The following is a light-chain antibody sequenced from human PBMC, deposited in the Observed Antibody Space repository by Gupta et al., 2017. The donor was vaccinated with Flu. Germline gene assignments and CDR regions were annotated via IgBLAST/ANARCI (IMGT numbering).Light chain of an antibody. CDR1: NIGTKS. V-gene: IGLV3-21*02. CDR3: QVWGSSNDHHYV. Sequence: SYVLTQPPSVSVAPGQTARIICGGDNIGTKSVHWYQQRPGQAPVLVVYEYSDRPSGIPELFSGSNSGNTATLTISRVEVGDEADYYCQVWGSSNDHHYVFGTGTKVTVL. J-gene: IGLJ1*01. CDR2: EYS.